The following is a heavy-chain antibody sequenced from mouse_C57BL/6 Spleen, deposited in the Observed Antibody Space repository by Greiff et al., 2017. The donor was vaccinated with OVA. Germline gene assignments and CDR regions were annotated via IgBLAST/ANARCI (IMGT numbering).Heavy chain of an antibody. V-gene: IGHV1-82*01. CDR2: IYPGDGDT. Sequence: VKLQESGPELVKPGASVKISCKASGYAFSSSWMNWVKQRPGKGLEWIGRIYPGDGDTNYNGKFKGKATLTADKSSSTAYMQLSSLTSEDSAVYFCARESGTYAMDYWGQGTSVTVSS. CDR3: ARESGTYAMDY. CDR1: GYAFSSSW. D-gene: IGHD4-1*01. J-gene: IGHJ4*01.